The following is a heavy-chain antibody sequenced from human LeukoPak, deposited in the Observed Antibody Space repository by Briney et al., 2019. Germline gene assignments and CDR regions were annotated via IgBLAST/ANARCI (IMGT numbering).Heavy chain of an antibody. CDR2: ISWDGSTK. J-gene: IGHJ4*02. CDR3: AKKQDSSLLPDDY. Sequence: GGSLRLSCAASGFTFSSYAIHWVRQAPGKGLEWVTFISWDGSTKYYADSVKGRFTISRDNSKNTLYLQMNSLRAEDTAVYYCAKKQDSSLLPDDYWGQGTLVTVSS. CDR1: GFTFSSYA. V-gene: IGHV3-30-3*02. D-gene: IGHD6-13*01.